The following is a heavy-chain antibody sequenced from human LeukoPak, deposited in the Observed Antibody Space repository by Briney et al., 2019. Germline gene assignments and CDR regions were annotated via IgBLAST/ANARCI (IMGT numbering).Heavy chain of an antibody. CDR1: GFTFSSYS. Sequence: GGSLRFSCAASGFTFSSYSMNWVRQAPGKGLEWVSSISSSSSYIYYADSVKGRFTISRDNAKNSLYLQMNSLRAEDTAVYYCARDRGPEGALDIWGQGTMVTVSS. J-gene: IGHJ3*02. CDR3: ARDRGPEGALDI. CDR2: ISSSSSYI. V-gene: IGHV3-21*01.